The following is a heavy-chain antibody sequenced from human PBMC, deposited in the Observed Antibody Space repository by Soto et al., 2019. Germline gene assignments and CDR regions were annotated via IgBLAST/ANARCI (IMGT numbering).Heavy chain of an antibody. CDR2: INAGNGNT. CDR1: GYTFTSYA. D-gene: IGHD3-16*01. V-gene: IGHV1-3*01. CDR3: ARVIGGLYYFDY. Sequence: ASVKVSCKASGYTFTSYAMHWVRLAPGQRLEWMGWINAGNGNTKYSQKFQGRVTITRDTSASTAYMELSSLRSEDTAVYYCARVIGGLYYFDYWGQGTLVTVSS. J-gene: IGHJ4*02.